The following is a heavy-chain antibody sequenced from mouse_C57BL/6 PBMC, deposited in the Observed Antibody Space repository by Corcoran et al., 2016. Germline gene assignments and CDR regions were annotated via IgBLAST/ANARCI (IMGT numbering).Heavy chain of an antibody. J-gene: IGHJ1*03. V-gene: IGHV3-6*01. D-gene: IGHD1-1*01. CDR1: GYSITSGYY. Sequence: DVQLQESGPGLVKPSQSLSLTCSVTGYSITSGYYWNWIRQFPGNKLEWMGYISYDGSNNYNPSLKNRISITRDTSKNQFFLKLNSVTTEYTATYYCARAGGSSFDWYCDVWGTGTTVTVSS. CDR2: ISYDGSN. CDR3: ARAGGSSFDWYCDV.